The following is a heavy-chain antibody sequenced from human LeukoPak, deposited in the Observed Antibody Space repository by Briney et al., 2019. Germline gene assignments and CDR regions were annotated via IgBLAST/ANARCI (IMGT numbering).Heavy chain of an antibody. V-gene: IGHV3-11*01. D-gene: IGHD3-22*01. CDR2: ISRSGSTK. Sequence: AGGSLRLSCAASGFTFSDYNMRWIRQAPGKGLEWVSSISRSGSTKYYADSVKGRFTISRDNAKNSLFLQMNSLRAEDTAVYYRAKGPKEGGLNYYDSSGYYQGAFDIWGQGTMVTVSS. CDR1: GFTFSDYN. J-gene: IGHJ3*02. CDR3: AKGPKEGGLNYYDSSGYYQGAFDI.